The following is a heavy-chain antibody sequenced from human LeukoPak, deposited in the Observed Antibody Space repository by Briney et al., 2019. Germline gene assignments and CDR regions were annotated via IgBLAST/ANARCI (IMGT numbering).Heavy chain of an antibody. V-gene: IGHV4-61*08. CDR3: ARMESYYGSGSPIDY. CDR2: IYYSGST. D-gene: IGHD3-10*01. CDR1: GGSVSSGDYY. Sequence: SETLSLTCTVSGGSVSSGDYYWSWIRQPPGKGLEWIGYIYYSGSTNYNPSLKSRVTISVDTSKNQFSLKLSSVTAADTAVYYCARMESYYGSGSPIDYWGQGTLVTVSS. J-gene: IGHJ4*02.